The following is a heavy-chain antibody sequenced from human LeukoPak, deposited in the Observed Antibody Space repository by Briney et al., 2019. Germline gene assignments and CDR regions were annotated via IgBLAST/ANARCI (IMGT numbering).Heavy chain of an antibody. J-gene: IGHJ6*02. Sequence: GGSLRLSCAASGFTFSSYAMSWVRQAPGQGLEWVSAISGSGGSTYYADSVKGRFTIPRDNSKNTLYLQMNSLRAEDTAVYYCAKDGNWVYYYGMDVWGQGTTVTVSS. V-gene: IGHV3-23*01. D-gene: IGHD4-23*01. CDR3: AKDGNWVYYYGMDV. CDR1: GFTFSSYA. CDR2: ISGSGGST.